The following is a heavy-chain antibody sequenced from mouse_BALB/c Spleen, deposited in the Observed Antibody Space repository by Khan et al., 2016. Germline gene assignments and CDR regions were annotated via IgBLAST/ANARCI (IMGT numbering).Heavy chain of an antibody. CDR2: IRLKSNNYGT. J-gene: IGHJ4*01. Sequence: EVKLEVSGGGLVQPGGSMKLSCVASGFTFSNYWMNWFRQSPEKGLEWVAEIRLKSNNYGTHYAESVKGRFTISRDDFKSSVYLQMNNLRAEDTGIYYCNRLTEDYWGQGTSVTVSS. V-gene: IGHV6-6*02. CDR3: NRLTEDY. CDR1: GFTFSNYW.